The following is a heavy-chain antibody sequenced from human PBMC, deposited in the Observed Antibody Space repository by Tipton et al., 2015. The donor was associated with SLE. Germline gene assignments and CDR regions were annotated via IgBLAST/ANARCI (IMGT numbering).Heavy chain of an antibody. V-gene: IGHV3-30*02. D-gene: IGHD6-13*01. CDR3: AKDLRIAAPGTGMDV. CDR2: IRYDGSNK. Sequence: GSLRLSCAASGFTFSSYGMHWVRQAPGKGLEWVAFIRYDGSNKYYADSVKGRFTISRDNSKNTLYLQMNSLRAEDTAVYYCAKDLRIAAPGTGMDVWGQGTTVTVSS. CDR1: GFTFSSYG. J-gene: IGHJ6*02.